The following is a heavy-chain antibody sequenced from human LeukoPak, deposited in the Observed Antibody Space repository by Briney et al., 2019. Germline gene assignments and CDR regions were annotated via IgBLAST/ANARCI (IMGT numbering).Heavy chain of an antibody. J-gene: IGHJ4*02. Sequence: SLRLSCAASGFTFSSYAMHWVRQAPGKGLEWVGFIRSKAYGETTDYAASVKGRFTISRDDSNSIAYLQMNSLKTEDTAMYYCSRDRDGSGWYYFDSWGQGTLVTVSS. D-gene: IGHD6-19*01. V-gene: IGHV3-49*04. CDR3: SRDRDGSGWYYFDS. CDR1: GFTFSSYA. CDR2: IRSKAYGETT.